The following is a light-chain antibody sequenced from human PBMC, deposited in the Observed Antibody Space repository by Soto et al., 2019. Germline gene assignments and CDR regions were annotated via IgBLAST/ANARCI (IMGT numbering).Light chain of an antibody. J-gene: IGKJ5*01. Sequence: EIVLTQSPGTLSLSPGERATLSFGASESVSSHYIGWYQQRPGQAPRLLIYGVSSRASGIPDRFFGSGSGTDFTLTINRLEPEDFAVYYCQQYANSPITFGQGTRLEI. V-gene: IGKV3-20*01. CDR3: QQYANSPIT. CDR1: ESVSSHY. CDR2: GVS.